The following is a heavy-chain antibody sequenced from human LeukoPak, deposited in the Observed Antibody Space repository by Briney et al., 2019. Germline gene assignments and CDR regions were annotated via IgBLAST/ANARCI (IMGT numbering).Heavy chain of an antibody. CDR1: GFTFSSYW. CDR3: ARMYYYAFGWFDP. Sequence: GGSLRLSCAASGFTFSSYWMGWVRQAPGKGLEWVANIKQDGSEKYYVDSVKGRFTISRDNAKNSLYLQMNSLRAEDTAVYYCARMYYYAFGWFDPWGQGTLVTVSS. D-gene: IGHD3-10*01. CDR2: IKQDGSEK. V-gene: IGHV3-7*01. J-gene: IGHJ5*02.